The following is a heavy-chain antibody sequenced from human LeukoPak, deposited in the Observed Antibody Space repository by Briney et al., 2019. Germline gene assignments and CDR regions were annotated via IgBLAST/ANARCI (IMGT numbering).Heavy chain of an antibody. J-gene: IGHJ6*03. CDR2: INHSGNT. CDR1: GGSFSDYF. D-gene: IGHD1-26*01. Sequence: SETLPLTCTVYGGSFSDYFWTWIRQSPGKGLEWIGDINHSGNTNYNPSLKSRVTISVDTSKNQFSLNLTSVTAADTAVYFCARGRRLVGAQRSLYFYYYYFDVWGKGTTVTVSS. V-gene: IGHV4-34*01. CDR3: ARGRRLVGAQRSLYFYYYYFDV.